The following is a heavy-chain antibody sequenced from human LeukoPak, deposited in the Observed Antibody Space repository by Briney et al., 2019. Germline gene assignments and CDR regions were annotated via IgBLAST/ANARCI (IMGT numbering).Heavy chain of an antibody. CDR2: IYTSGST. Sequence: PSETLSLTCTVSGGSISSGSYYWSWIRQPAGKGLEWIGRIYTSGSTNYNPSLKSRVTMSVDPSKNQFSLELSSVTAADTAIYYCAREGGKIYSSSFFDSWGQGTLVTVSS. J-gene: IGHJ4*02. CDR3: AREGGKIYSSSFFDS. V-gene: IGHV4-61*02. CDR1: GGSISSGSYY. D-gene: IGHD6-13*01.